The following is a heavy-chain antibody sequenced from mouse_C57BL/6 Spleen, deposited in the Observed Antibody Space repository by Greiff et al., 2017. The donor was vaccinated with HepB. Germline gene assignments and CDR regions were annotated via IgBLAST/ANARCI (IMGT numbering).Heavy chain of an antibody. V-gene: IGHV5-9-1*02. CDR1: GFTFSSYA. CDR2: ISSGGDYI. CDR3: TRDSSGYWFAY. Sequence: EVHLVESGEGLVKPGGSLKLSCAASGFTFSSYAMSWVRQTPEKRLEWVAYISSGGDYIYYADTVKGRFTISRDNARNTLYLQMSSLKSEDTAMYYCTRDSSGYWFAYWGQGTLVTVSA. J-gene: IGHJ3*01. D-gene: IGHD3-2*02.